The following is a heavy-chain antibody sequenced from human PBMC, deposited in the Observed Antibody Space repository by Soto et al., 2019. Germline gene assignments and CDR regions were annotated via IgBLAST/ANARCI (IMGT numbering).Heavy chain of an antibody. CDR3: AADRGYYHSSGFGGCGI. CDR2: ISAYNGNT. D-gene: IGHD3-22*01. CDR1: GYTFTSYG. J-gene: IGHJ3*02. V-gene: IGHV1-18*04. Sequence: ASVKASCKASGYTFTSYGSSCVRQAPAQGLEWMGWISAYNGNTNCAQKLQGRVTMTTDTSTSTAYMELRSLRSDDTAVYYCAADRGYYHSSGFGGCGIWGQGTIVTV.